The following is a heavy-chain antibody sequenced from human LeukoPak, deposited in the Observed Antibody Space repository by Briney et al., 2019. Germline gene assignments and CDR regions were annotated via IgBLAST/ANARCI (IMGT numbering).Heavy chain of an antibody. Sequence: GGSLRLSCAASGCTFSSYWMHWVRQAPGKGLVWVSRISLDGSTTGHADSVKGRFTTSRDNAKNTLFLQMNSLRAEDTAVYYCTRDFDFSSAVWGQGTLVTVSS. CDR1: GCTFSSYW. V-gene: IGHV3-74*01. CDR3: TRDFDFSSAV. J-gene: IGHJ4*02. D-gene: IGHD3-3*01. CDR2: ISLDGSTT.